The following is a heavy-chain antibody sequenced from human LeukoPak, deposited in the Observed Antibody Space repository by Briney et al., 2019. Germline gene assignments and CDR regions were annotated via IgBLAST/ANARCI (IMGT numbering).Heavy chain of an antibody. Sequence: GGSLRLSCAASGFTFNEYAMHWVRQAPGKGLEWVSSISWNSDSIAYADSVKGRFTISRDNAKNSLYLQMNSLRAEDTAVYYCAELGITMIGGVWGKGTTVTISS. CDR1: GFTFNEYA. CDR2: ISWNSDSI. CDR3: AELGITMIGGV. D-gene: IGHD3-10*02. V-gene: IGHV3-9*01. J-gene: IGHJ6*04.